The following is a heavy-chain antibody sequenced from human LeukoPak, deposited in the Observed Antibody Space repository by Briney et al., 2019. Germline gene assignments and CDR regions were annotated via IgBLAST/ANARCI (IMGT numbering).Heavy chain of an antibody. CDR1: GGSISSSSYY. J-gene: IGHJ4*02. D-gene: IGHD3-10*01. CDR3: ARQERITMVRGDYYFDY. CDR2: IYYSGSP. V-gene: IGHV4-39*01. Sequence: SDTLSLTRTVSGGSISSSSYYWGWIRPPPGKGLEGIGSIYYSGSPYYNPSLKSRVTISVDTSKNQFSLKLSSVTAADTAVYYCARQERITMVRGDYYFDYWGQGTLVTVSS.